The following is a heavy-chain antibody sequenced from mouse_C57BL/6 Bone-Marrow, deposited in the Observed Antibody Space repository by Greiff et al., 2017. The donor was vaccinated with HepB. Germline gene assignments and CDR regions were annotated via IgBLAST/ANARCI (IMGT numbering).Heavy chain of an antibody. CDR2: IWSDGST. V-gene: IGHV2-6*03. CDR1: GFSLTSYG. CDR3: ASLHGTGSLDY. Sequence: VQLQESGPGLVAPSQSLSITCTVSGFSLTSYGVHWVRQPPGKGLEWMVVIWSDGSTTYNSALKYRLSISKDKATSHVFFKMNRLQTDDTAIYYCASLHGTGSLDYWGQGTSVTVSS. D-gene: IGHD4-1*01. J-gene: IGHJ4*01.